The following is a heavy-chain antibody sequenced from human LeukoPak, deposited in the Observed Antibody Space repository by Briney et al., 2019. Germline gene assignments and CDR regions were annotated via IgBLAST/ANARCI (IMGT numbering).Heavy chain of an antibody. Sequence: NPSETLSLTCTVSGGSISSYYWSWIRQPAGKGLEWIGRIYTSGSTNYNPSLKSRVTMSVDTSKNQFSLKLSSVTAADTAVYYCARDRYDFWSGYEGDYWGQGTLVTVSS. CDR1: GGSISSYY. D-gene: IGHD3-3*01. CDR2: IYTSGST. J-gene: IGHJ4*02. CDR3: ARDRYDFWSGYEGDY. V-gene: IGHV4-4*07.